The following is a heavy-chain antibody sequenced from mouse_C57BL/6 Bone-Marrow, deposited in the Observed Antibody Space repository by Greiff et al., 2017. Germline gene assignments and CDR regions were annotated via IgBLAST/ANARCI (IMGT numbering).Heavy chain of an antibody. CDR2: IDPSDSYT. CDR1: GYTFTSYW. D-gene: IGHD1-1*01. V-gene: IGHV1-69*01. CDR3: ARERNYYGSRYNWYFDV. Sequence: QVQLQQPGAELVMPGASVKLSCKASGYTFTSYWMHWVKQRPGQGLEWIGEIDPSDSYTNYNQKFKGKSTLTVDKSSSTAYMQLSSLTSEDSAVYYCARERNYYGSRYNWYFDVWGTGTTVTVSS. J-gene: IGHJ1*03.